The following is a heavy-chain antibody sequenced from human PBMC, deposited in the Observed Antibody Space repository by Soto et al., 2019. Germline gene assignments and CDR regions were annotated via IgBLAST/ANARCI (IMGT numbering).Heavy chain of an antibody. V-gene: IGHV3-21*01. CDR3: ARDDSAVYYYGMDV. Sequence: EVQLVESGGGLVKPGGSLRLSCAASGFTFSSYSMNWVRQAPGKGLEWVSSISSSSSYIYYADSVKGRFTISRDNAKNSLYLQMNSLRAEDTAVYYCARDDSAVYYYGMDVWGQGTTVTVSS. D-gene: IGHD4-4*01. CDR1: GFTFSSYS. J-gene: IGHJ6*02. CDR2: ISSSSSYI.